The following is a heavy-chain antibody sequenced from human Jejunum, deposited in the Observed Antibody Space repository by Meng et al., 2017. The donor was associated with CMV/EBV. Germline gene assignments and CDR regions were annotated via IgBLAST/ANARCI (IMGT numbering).Heavy chain of an antibody. V-gene: IGHV1-18*01. Sequence: QAQLVKSGGEVKKPGASVKVSCKASGYTFTNYGITWVRQAPGQGLEWMGWINAYNGDTNYAQTLQGRVTMTTDTSTSTAYMELRSLTSDDTAVYYCVRDFWSDFYAYWGQGTLVTVSS. CDR3: VRDFWSDFYAY. D-gene: IGHD3-3*01. J-gene: IGHJ4*02. CDR1: GYTFTNYG. CDR2: INAYNGDT.